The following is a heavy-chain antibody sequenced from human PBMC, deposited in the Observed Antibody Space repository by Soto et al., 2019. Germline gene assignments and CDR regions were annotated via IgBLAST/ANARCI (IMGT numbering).Heavy chain of an antibody. D-gene: IGHD2-2*01. Sequence: SQTLSLTCAISGDSVSSNSAAWNWIRQSPSRGLEWLGRTYYRSKWYNDYAVSVKSRITINPDTSKNQFSLQLNSVTPEDTAVYYCARDRAVVVVPAAMFTTAFDYWGQGTLVTVSS. J-gene: IGHJ4*02. CDR2: TYYRSKWYN. CDR3: ARDRAVVVVPAAMFTTAFDY. V-gene: IGHV6-1*01. CDR1: GDSVSSNSAA.